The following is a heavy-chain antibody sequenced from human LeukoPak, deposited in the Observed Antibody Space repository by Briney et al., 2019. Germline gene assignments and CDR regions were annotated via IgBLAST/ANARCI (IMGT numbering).Heavy chain of an antibody. J-gene: IGHJ4*02. D-gene: IGHD6-13*01. Sequence: ASVKVSCKASGYTFTGYNMHWVRQAPGQGLEWMGLINPNSGGTNYAQKFQGRVTMTRDTSISTAYMELSRLRSDDTAVYYCARVESIAAAGYFDYWGQGTLVTVS. CDR2: INPNSGGT. CDR1: GYTFTGYN. CDR3: ARVESIAAAGYFDY. V-gene: IGHV1-2*02.